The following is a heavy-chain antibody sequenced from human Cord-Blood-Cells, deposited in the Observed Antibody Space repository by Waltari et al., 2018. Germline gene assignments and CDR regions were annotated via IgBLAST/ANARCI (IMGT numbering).Heavy chain of an antibody. V-gene: IGHV4-34*01. CDR1: GGSFSGYY. CDR3: AGTRAIFGVVTSSSVYWYFDL. Sequence: QVQLQQWGAGLLKPSETLSLTCAVYGGSFSGYYWSWIRQPPGKGLEWIGEINHSGSTNYNPSLKSRVTISVDTSKNQFSLKLSSMTAADTAVYYCAGTRAIFGVVTSSSVYWYFDLWGRGTLVTVSS. J-gene: IGHJ2*01. CDR2: INHSGST. D-gene: IGHD3-3*01.